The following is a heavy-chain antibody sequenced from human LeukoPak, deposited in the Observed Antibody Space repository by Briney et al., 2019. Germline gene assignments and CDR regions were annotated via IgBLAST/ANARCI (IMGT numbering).Heavy chain of an antibody. J-gene: IGHJ6*02. D-gene: IGHD5-18*01. CDR1: GYSFTSYW. CDR3: ARQGRYSYGDYYYYYGMDV. Sequence: GESLKSSCKGSGYSFTSYWIGWVRQMPGKGLEWMGIIYPGDSDTRYSPSFQGQVTISADKSISTAYLQWSSLKASDTAMYYCARQGRYSYGDYYYYYGMDVWGQGATVTVSS. CDR2: IYPGDSDT. V-gene: IGHV5-51*01.